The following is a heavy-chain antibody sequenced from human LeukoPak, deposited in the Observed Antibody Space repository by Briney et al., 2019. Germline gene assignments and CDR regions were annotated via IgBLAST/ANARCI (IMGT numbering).Heavy chain of an antibody. V-gene: IGHV3-7*01. Sequence: PGGPLRLSCAATGITFSYYWMCWFLQAPGKGMEWVANIKEDGSEKYYVDSVRGRFTVSIDNAKNSLYLQMSSLRAEDTAVYYCVSTTGPWGQGTLVTVSS. J-gene: IGHJ5*02. D-gene: IGHD1-7*01. CDR1: GITFSYYW. CDR2: IKEDGSEK. CDR3: VSTTGP.